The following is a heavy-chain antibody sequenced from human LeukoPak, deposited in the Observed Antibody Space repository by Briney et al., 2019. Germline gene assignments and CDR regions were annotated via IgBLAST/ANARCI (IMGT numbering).Heavy chain of an antibody. V-gene: IGHV3-23*01. CDR2: ISESGGGSYSGGGT. CDR1: GFTFSSYA. J-gene: IGHJ4*02. Sequence: SGGSLRLSCAASGFTFSSYAMTWVRQAPGKGLEWVSTISESGGGSYSGGGTYYRDSVKGRFIISKDGSTNTLFLQMDSLRADDTGIYYCAKGKVNHLGALDYWGQGALVTVSS. CDR3: AKGKVNHLGALDY. D-gene: IGHD1-26*01.